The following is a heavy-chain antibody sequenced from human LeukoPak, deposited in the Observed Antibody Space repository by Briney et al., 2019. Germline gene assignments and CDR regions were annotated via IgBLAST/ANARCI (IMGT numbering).Heavy chain of an antibody. J-gene: IGHJ4*02. CDR2: ISSSSSYI. D-gene: IGHD6-19*01. CDR1: GFTFSSYS. CDR3: ARDPALYSSGWFDY. V-gene: IGHV3-21*01. Sequence: GGPLRLSCAASGFTFSSYSMNWVRQAPGKGLEWVSSISSSSSYIYYADSVKGRFTISRDNAKNSLYLQMNSLRAEDTAVYYCARDPALYSSGWFDYWGQGTLVTVSS.